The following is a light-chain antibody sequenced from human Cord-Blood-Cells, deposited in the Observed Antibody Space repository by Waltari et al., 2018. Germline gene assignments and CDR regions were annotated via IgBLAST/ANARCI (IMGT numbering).Light chain of an antibody. Sequence: DIVMPQSPDSLAVSLGERATLNCKSSQSVLYSSNNKNYLAWYQQKPGQPPKLLIYWASTRESGVPDRFSGSGSGTDFTLTISSLQAEDVAVYYCQQYYSTPPAFGPGTKVDIK. V-gene: IGKV4-1*01. CDR1: QSVLYSSNNKNY. J-gene: IGKJ3*01. CDR2: WAS. CDR3: QQYYSTPPA.